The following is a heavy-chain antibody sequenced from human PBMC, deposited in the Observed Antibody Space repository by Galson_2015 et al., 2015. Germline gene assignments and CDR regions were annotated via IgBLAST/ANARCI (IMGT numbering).Heavy chain of an antibody. V-gene: IGHV4-39*01. CDR3: ARCRADSSAWEGWSFDL. CDR2: IYYSGST. Sequence: SETLSLTCTVSGGSISSSSYYWGWLRQPPGKGLEWIASIYYSGSTYYNPSLKSRVTISVDTSTDQFSLKLTSLTAADTAVYYCARCRADSSAWEGWSFDLWGRGTLVTVSS. D-gene: IGHD6-19*01. CDR1: GGSISSSSYY. J-gene: IGHJ2*01.